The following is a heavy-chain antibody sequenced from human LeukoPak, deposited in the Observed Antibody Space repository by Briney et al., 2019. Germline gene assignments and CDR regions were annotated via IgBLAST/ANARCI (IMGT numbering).Heavy chain of an antibody. V-gene: IGHV1-2*02. D-gene: IGHD1-1*01. CDR3: AGRPRDWNYVDF. CDR2: INPNSGGT. J-gene: IGHJ4*02. CDR1: GYTYTDYY. Sequence: ASVKVSCKASGYTYTDYYMYWVRQAPEQGLEWMGWINPNSGGTNYAQKFQGRITMTSDTSISTAYMDPSRLTSDDTAVYYCAGRPRDWNYVDFWGQGTLVTVSS.